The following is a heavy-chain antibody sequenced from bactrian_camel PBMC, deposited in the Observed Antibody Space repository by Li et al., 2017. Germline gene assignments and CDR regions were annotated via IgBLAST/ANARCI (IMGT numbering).Heavy chain of an antibody. J-gene: IGHJ4*01. Sequence: VQLVESGGGFVQPGGSLRLACAASGFTFSTYGMSWVRQAPGKGLEWVSAINGIGSSTYYPDSLKGRFTISQDTHKNTVYLFMNNLEPADTAMYYCGTLGVDYGGTCPSEHWGQGTQVTVS. CDR1: GFTFSTYG. CDR2: INGIGSST. D-gene: IGHD1*01. V-gene: IGHV3S40*01. CDR3: GTLGVDYGGTCPSEH.